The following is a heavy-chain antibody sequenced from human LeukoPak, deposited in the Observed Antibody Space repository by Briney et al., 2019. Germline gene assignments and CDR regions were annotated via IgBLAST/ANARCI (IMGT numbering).Heavy chain of an antibody. CDR1: GFTVSSNY. D-gene: IGHD2-21*02. CDR3: GRVYCGGNCYSPPLPDY. CDR2: IYSGGST. Sequence: PGGSLRLSCVVSGFTVSSNYMSWFRQAPGKGLEWVSVIYSGGSTYYADSVKGRFTISRDNSKNTLFLQMDSLRAEDTAVYYCGRVYCGGNCYSPPLPDYWGQGTLVTVSA. V-gene: IGHV3-66*01. J-gene: IGHJ4*02.